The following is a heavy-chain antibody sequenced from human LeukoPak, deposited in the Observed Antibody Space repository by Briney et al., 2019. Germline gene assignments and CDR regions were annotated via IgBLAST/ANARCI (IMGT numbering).Heavy chain of an antibody. V-gene: IGHV3-23*01. CDR1: GFTFSSYG. Sequence: GGSLRLSCAASGFTFSSYGMSWVRQAPGKGLEWVSAISGSGGSTYYADSVKGRFTISRDNSKNTLYPQMNSLRAEDTAVYYCARDLLGTTSKNYWGQGTLVTVSS. D-gene: IGHD4-17*01. CDR2: ISGSGGST. J-gene: IGHJ4*02. CDR3: ARDLLGTTSKNY.